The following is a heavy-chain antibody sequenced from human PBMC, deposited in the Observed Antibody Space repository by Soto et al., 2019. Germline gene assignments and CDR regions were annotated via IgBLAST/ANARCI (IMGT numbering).Heavy chain of an antibody. J-gene: IGHJ4*02. CDR2: ISHSGST. Sequence: QVQLQESGPGLVKPSQTLSLTCTVSGGSISSSAYYWSWIRQHPGKGLEWIGYISHSGSTYYNPFPTSPVIISVDTSKNQFSLSLTSVTAADTAVYFCAREYTYGSNFFDCWGQGALVTVSS. V-gene: IGHV4-31*01. CDR1: GGSISSSAYY. D-gene: IGHD5-18*01. CDR3: AREYTYGSNFFDC.